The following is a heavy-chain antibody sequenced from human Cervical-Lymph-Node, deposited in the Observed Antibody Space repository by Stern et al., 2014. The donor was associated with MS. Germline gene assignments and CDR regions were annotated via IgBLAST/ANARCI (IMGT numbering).Heavy chain of an antibody. CDR2: VLPIFNTP. V-gene: IGHV1-69*01. CDR3: AREMGSVAVAGSPFDS. J-gene: IGHJ4*02. CDR1: GGTFSSNS. D-gene: IGHD6-19*01. Sequence: VKLVESGAEVKKPGSSVKVSCKASGGTFSSNSISLVRQAPGQGLEWTGGVLPIFNTPHYAQRFQGRVTMTADESTSTAYMELSSLRSEDTAVYYCAREMGSVAVAGSPFDSWGQGTLVTVSS.